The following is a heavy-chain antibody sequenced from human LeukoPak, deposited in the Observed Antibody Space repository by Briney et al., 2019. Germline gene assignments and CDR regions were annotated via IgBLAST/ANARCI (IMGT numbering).Heavy chain of an antibody. CDR1: GYTFTSYG. D-gene: IGHD3-22*01. V-gene: IGHV1-18*04. CDR3: ARDREYYYDSSGYSYFDY. CDR2: ISAYNGNT. Sequence: ASVKVSCKASGYTFTSYGISWVRQAPGQGLEWMGWISAYNGNTNYAQKLKGRVTMTTDKSTSTAYMELRSLRSDDTAVYYCARDREYYYDSSGYSYFDYWGQGTLVTVSS. J-gene: IGHJ4*02.